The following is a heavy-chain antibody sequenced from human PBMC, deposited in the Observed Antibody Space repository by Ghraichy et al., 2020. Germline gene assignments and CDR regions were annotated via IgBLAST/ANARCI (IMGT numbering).Heavy chain of an antibody. Sequence: ETLSLTCAVYGGSFSGYYWSWIRQPPGKGLEWIGEINHSGSTNYNPSLKSRVTISVDTSKNQFSLKLSSVTAADTAVYYCARRGPYCGGDCHTRGVFFQHWGQGTLVTVSS. CDR1: GGSFSGYY. J-gene: IGHJ1*01. V-gene: IGHV4-34*01. CDR3: ARRGPYCGGDCHTRGVFFQH. CDR2: INHSGST. D-gene: IGHD2-21*02.